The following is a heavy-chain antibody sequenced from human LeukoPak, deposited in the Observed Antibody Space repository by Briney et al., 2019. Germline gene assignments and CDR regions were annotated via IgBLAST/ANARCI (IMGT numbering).Heavy chain of an antibody. J-gene: IGHJ4*02. V-gene: IGHV1-69*13. CDR3: ARDNIRGGKGIAAAGGYY. Sequence: SVKVSCKASRGTFSSYAISWVRQAPGQGLEWMGGIIPIFDTAVYAQKFQGRVTVTADESTSTAYMDLSSLTSEDTAVYYCARDNIRGGKGIAAAGGYYWGQGTLVTVSS. CDR1: RGTFSSYA. CDR2: IIPIFDTA. D-gene: IGHD6-13*01.